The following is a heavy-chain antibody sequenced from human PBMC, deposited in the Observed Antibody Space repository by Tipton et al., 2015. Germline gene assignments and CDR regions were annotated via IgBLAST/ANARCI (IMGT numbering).Heavy chain of an antibody. CDR1: GFTFGDYG. CDR2: ISWNSGFI. D-gene: IGHD3-22*01. V-gene: IGHV3-9*01. CDR3: AKEKETDYYDSSGYYGYFGS. Sequence: SPRLSCAASGFTFGDYGMNWVRQAPGKGLEWVSGISWNSGFIGYADSVKGRFTISRDNAKNSLYLQMNSLRADDTAFYYCAKEKETDYYDSSGYYGYFGSWGQGTLVTVSS. J-gene: IGHJ4*02.